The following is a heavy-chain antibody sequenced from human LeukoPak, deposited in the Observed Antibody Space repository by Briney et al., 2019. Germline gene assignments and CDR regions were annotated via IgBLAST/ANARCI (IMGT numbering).Heavy chain of an antibody. CDR2: IKQDGSEK. V-gene: IGHV3-7*03. CDR1: GFTFRGFW. Sequence: PGGSLRLSRAASGFTFRGFWMTWVLQAPGKGLEWVASIKQDGSEKYYVDSVKGRFTVSRDNAKNSVYLQLNSLRVEDTAVYYCARDKEEGATTGSVLDYWGQGTLVTVSS. D-gene: IGHD1-26*01. J-gene: IGHJ4*02. CDR3: ARDKEEGATTGSVLDY.